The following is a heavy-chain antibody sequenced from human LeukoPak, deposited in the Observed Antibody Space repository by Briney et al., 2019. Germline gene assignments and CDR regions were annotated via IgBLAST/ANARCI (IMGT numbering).Heavy chain of an antibody. CDR2: INPNSGGT. Sequence: ASVKVSCKASGYTFTGYYMHWVRQAPGQGLEWMGWINPNSGGTNYAQKFQGRVTMTRDTSISTAYMELSRLRSDDTAVYYCAREVVLRHFDWLPAVFDPWGQGTLVTVSS. V-gene: IGHV1-2*02. J-gene: IGHJ5*02. CDR1: GYTFTGYY. D-gene: IGHD3-9*01. CDR3: AREVVLRHFDWLPAVFDP.